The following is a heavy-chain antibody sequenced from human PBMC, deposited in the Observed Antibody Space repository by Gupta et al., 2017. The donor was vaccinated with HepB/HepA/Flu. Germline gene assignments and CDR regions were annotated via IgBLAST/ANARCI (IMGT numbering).Heavy chain of an antibody. D-gene: IGHD2/OR15-2a*01. CDR2: ISNDGSIT. V-gene: IGHV3-74*01. Sequence: EVHLVESGGGLVQPGGSLRLSCAASGFTFSSYWMPWVRQVPGKGLVWVSRISNDGSITTYADSVTGRFTISRDNAKNTLYLQMSSLSAEDTAVYYCVRPPPPGNTNWFDSWGQGILVTVSS. J-gene: IGHJ5*01. CDR1: GFTFSSYW. CDR3: VRPPPPGNTNWFDS.